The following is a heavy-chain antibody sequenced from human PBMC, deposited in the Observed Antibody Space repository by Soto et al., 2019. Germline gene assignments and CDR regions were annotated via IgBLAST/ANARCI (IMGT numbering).Heavy chain of an antibody. Sequence: EVQLVESGGGLVQPGGSLRLTCAASGFTFTGAWMSWVRQAPGKGLEWVANVNKDGSDRYYVDSVKGRFTISRDNAKNSLDLEMNSLRADGPAGYYCARGGGNFDHWGQGTLVTVSS. D-gene: IGHD3-16*01. CDR2: VNKDGSDR. CDR3: ARGGGNFDH. J-gene: IGHJ4*02. V-gene: IGHV3-7*04. CDR1: GFTFTGAW.